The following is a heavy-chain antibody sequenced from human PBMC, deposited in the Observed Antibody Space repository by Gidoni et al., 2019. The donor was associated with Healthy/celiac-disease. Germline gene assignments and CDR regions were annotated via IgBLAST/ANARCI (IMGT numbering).Heavy chain of an antibody. CDR2: MKSKTDGGTT. CDR3: TTELLDDNCGGDFYGRY. V-gene: IGHV3-15*01. J-gene: IGHJ4*02. CDR1: GFPFSTSL. Sequence: EVQRGESGGGLVQPGGSLRLSCAASGFPFSTSLMSWVRPAPGNGLEWVGRMKSKTDGGTTYYAAPVNGRFTISREDSTNTLYLQMKSLKSEDTAVYYCTTELLDDNCGGDFYGRYWGQGTLVTVSS. D-gene: IGHD2-21*02.